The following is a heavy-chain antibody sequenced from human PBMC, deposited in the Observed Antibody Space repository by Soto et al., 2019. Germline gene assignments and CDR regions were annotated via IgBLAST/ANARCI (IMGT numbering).Heavy chain of an antibody. CDR1: RYTFTSYD. J-gene: IGHJ5*02. Sequence: EASVKVSCKAARYTFTSYDIFWVRQSPGQGLEWMGWIKTASGDTHYAQNFQGRVTMTRDTSISTAYMELNNLVSDDTAVYYCARRSSIYLNEVIYDPWGQGTLVTVSS. CDR2: IKTASGDT. CDR3: ARRSSIYLNEVIYDP. D-gene: IGHD2-2*01. V-gene: IGHV1-2*02.